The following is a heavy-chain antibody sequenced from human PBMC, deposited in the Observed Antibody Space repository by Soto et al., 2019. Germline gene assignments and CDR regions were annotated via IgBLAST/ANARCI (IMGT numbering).Heavy chain of an antibody. J-gene: IGHJ6*02. CDR2: INAGNGNT. V-gene: IGHV1-3*01. Sequence: ASVKVSCKASGYTFTSYAMHWVRQAPGQRLEWMGWINAGNGNTKYSQKFQGRVTITRDTSASTAYMELSSLRSEDTAVYYCARDFVVPAATPQLNYYYYGMAVWGQGTTVTVSS. CDR1: GYTFTSYA. CDR3: ARDFVVPAATPQLNYYYYGMAV. D-gene: IGHD2-2*01.